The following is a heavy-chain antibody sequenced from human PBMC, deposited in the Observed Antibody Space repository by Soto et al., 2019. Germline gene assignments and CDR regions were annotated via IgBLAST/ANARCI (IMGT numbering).Heavy chain of an antibody. D-gene: IGHD2-15*01. V-gene: IGHV3-33*01. CDR2: IWYDGSNK. CDR1: GFTFSSYG. CDR3: ARDGYCSGGSCYSVPVFDY. Sequence: QVQLVESGGGVVQPGRSLRLSCAASGFTFSSYGMHWVRQAPGKGLDWGGVIWYDGSNKYYADCVKGRFTISRDNSKNTLYLQMNSMRVKDTAVYYCARDGYCSGGSCYSVPVFDYWGQGTLVTVSS. J-gene: IGHJ4*02.